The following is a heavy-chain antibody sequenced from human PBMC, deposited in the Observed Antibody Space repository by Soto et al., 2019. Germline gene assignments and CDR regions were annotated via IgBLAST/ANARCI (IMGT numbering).Heavy chain of an antibody. CDR2: ISYDGSNK. Sequence: ESGGGVVQPGRSLRLSCAASGFTFSSYAMHWVRQAPGKGLEWVAVISYDGSNKYYADSVKGRFTISRDNSKNTLYLQMNSLRAEDTAVYYCARAKIKREYSSSKRVGYYYYGMDVWGQGTTVTVSS. V-gene: IGHV3-30-3*01. D-gene: IGHD6-6*01. J-gene: IGHJ6*02. CDR3: ARAKIKREYSSSKRVGYYYYGMDV. CDR1: GFTFSSYA.